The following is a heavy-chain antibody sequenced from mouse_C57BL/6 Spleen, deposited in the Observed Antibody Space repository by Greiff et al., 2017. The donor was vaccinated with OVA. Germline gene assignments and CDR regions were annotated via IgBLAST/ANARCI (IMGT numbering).Heavy chain of an antibody. Sequence: EVQLQQSGPELVKPGASVKISCKASGYSFTGYYMNWVKQSPEKSLEWIGEINPSTGGTTYNQKFKAKATLTVDKSSSTAYMQLKSLTSEDSAVYYCARDPFTTVVASDYWGQGTTLTVSS. J-gene: IGHJ2*01. CDR2: INPSTGGT. CDR1: GYSFTGYY. V-gene: IGHV1-42*01. CDR3: ARDPFTTVVASDY. D-gene: IGHD1-1*01.